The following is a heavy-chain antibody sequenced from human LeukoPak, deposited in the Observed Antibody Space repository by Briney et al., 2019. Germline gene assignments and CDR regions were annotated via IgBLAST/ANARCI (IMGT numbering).Heavy chain of an antibody. D-gene: IGHD3-22*01. J-gene: IGHJ4*02. Sequence: SVKVSCKASGGTFSSYAISWVRQAPGQGLEGMGRIIPIFGTANYAQKFQGRVTITTDESTSTAYMELSSLRSEDTAVYYCARGFHYDTSGYYYFYWGQGTRVTVSS. V-gene: IGHV1-69*05. CDR1: GGTFSSYA. CDR3: ARGFHYDTSGYYYFY. CDR2: IIPIFGTA.